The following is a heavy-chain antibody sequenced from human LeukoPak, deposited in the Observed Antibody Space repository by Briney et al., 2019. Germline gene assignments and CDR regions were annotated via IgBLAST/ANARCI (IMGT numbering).Heavy chain of an antibody. D-gene: IGHD3-22*01. V-gene: IGHV5-51*01. CDR2: VYPGDSDT. J-gene: IGHJ4*02. CDR1: GYIFDSYW. Sequence: GESLKISCEASGYIFDSYWIGWVRQRPGKGLEWMGKVYPGDSDTRYSPSFQGQVTISADKSIGTAYLRWNSLKASDSAIYYCARHVSGYYDTSGYYYFDYWGQGTLVTVSS. CDR3: ARHVSGYYDTSGYYYFDY.